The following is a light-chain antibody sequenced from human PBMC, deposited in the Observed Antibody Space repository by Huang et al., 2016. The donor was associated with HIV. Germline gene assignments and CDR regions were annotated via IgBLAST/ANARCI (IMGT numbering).Light chain of an antibody. CDR3: KQYNNWPWA. CDR2: GAS. CDR1: QSVSSN. Sequence: EIVMTQSPATLSVSPGERATLSCRASQSVSSNLAWYQQKPGQAPRLLMYGASTRATGIPARFSGSASGTEFTLTISSLQSEDFAVYYCKQYNNWPWAFGQGTKVEIK. J-gene: IGKJ1*01. V-gene: IGKV3-15*01.